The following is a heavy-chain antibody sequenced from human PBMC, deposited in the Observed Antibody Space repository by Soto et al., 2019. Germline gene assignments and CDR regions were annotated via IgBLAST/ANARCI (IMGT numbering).Heavy chain of an antibody. Sequence: SQTLSLTCVISGDSVSSSSVAWNWVRQSPSRGLEWLGRTYYRSRWYSDFAVSVRGRIVINADTSKNQFSLQLNSVTPEDTAVYFCARSEEDSDYYYYGLDVWGQGTTVTASS. CDR2: TYYRSRWYS. D-gene: IGHD2-15*01. V-gene: IGHV6-1*01. CDR3: ARSEEDSDYYYYGLDV. J-gene: IGHJ6*02. CDR1: GDSVSSSSVA.